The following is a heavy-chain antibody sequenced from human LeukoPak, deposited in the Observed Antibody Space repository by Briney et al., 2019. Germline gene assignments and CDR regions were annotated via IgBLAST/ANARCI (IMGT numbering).Heavy chain of an antibody. D-gene: IGHD3-16*02. Sequence: GGSLRLSCAASGFTFSSYAMSWVRQAPGKGLEWVSSISSGGTYVDYADSVKGRFTISRDNAKNSLYLQMNSLRAEDTAVFYCARSSLGELSSPNYWGQGTLVTVSS. CDR2: ISSGGTYV. CDR1: GFTFSSYA. J-gene: IGHJ4*02. V-gene: IGHV3-21*01. CDR3: ARSSLGELSSPNY.